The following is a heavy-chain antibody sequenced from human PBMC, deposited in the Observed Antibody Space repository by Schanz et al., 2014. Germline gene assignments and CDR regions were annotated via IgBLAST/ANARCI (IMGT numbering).Heavy chain of an antibody. D-gene: IGHD3-3*01. CDR1: GYTLTDLS. J-gene: IGHJ4*02. Sequence: QVQLVQSGAEVKKPGASVKVSCKVSGYTLTDLSMHWVRQAPGKGLEWMGGFDPEDVETIYAQKFQGRVTMTEDTSTDTAYMELSSLRSDDTAVYYCARKGMPPIWSGYPYFFDFWGQGTLVTVSS. V-gene: IGHV1-24*01. CDR2: FDPEDVET. CDR3: ARKGMPPIWSGYPYFFDF.